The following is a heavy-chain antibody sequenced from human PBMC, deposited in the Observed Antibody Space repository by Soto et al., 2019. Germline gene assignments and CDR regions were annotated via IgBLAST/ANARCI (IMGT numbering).Heavy chain of an antibody. Sequence: HPGGSLRLSCAASGFTFSSYGMHWVRQAPGKGLEWVAVIWYDGSNKYYADSVKGRFTISRDNSKNTLYLQMNSLRAEDTAVYYCARGLSNDYSLDYWGQGTLVTVS. V-gene: IGHV3-33*01. CDR1: GFTFSSYG. CDR2: IWYDGSNK. CDR3: ARGLSNDYSLDY. D-gene: IGHD4-4*01. J-gene: IGHJ4*02.